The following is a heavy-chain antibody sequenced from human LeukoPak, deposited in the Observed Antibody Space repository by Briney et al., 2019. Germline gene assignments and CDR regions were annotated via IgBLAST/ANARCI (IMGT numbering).Heavy chain of an antibody. J-gene: IGHJ4*02. Sequence: GGSLRLSCAASGFTFDDYAMHWVRQAPGKGLEWVSGISWNSGSIGYADSVKGRFTISRDNAKNSLYLQMNSLRAEDTALYYCAKDTDYSLDYWGQGTLVTVSS. D-gene: IGHD2-15*01. CDR3: AKDTDYSLDY. CDR2: ISWNSGSI. CDR1: GFTFDDYA. V-gene: IGHV3-9*01.